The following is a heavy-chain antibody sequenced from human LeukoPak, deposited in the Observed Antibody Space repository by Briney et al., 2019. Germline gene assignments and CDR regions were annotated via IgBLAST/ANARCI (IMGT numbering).Heavy chain of an antibody. CDR2: INPSGGST. CDR1: GYTFTSYY. Sequence: ASVTVSCKASGYTFTSYYMHWVRQAPGQGLEWMGIINPSGGSTSYAQKFQGRVTMTRDTSTSTVYMELSSLRSEDTAVYYCAASAGATVYFDYWGQGTLVTVSS. CDR3: AASAGATVYFDY. J-gene: IGHJ4*02. D-gene: IGHD1-26*01. V-gene: IGHV1-46*01.